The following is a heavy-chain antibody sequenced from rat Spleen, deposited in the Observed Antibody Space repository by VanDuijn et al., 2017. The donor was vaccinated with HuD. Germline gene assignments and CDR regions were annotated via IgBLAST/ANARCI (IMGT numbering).Heavy chain of an antibody. CDR1: GFTFNNYW. V-gene: IGHV5-31*01. CDR3: TSPTEGIVNWFAY. J-gene: IGHJ3*01. CDR2: ITNTGGST. Sequence: EVQLVESGGGLVQPGRSLKLSCVASGFTFNNYWMTWIRQAPGKGLEWVASITNTGGSTYYPDSVKGRFTISRDNAKSTLYLQMNSLRSEDTATYYCTSPTEGIVNWFAYWGQGTLVTVSS. D-gene: IGHD1-11*01.